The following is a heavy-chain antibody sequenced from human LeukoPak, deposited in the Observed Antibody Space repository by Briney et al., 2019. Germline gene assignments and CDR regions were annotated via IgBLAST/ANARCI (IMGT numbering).Heavy chain of an antibody. CDR3: ATGGQQLALDYYYYYYGMDV. CDR1: GGTFSSHE. CDR2: FDPEDGET. J-gene: IGHJ6*02. Sequence: GASVKVSCKASGGTFSSHEISWVRQAPGKGLEWMGGFDPEDGETIYAQKFQGRVTMTEDTSTDTAYMELSSLRSEDTAVYYCATGGQQLALDYYYYYYGMDVWGQGTAVTVSS. V-gene: IGHV1-24*01. D-gene: IGHD6-13*01.